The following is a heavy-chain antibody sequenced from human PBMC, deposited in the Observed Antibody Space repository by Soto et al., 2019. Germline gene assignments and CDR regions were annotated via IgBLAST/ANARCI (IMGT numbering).Heavy chain of an antibody. V-gene: IGHV3-33*01. Sequence: ESGGGVVQPGRSLRLSCGASGFTFSSYGMHWVRQAPGKGLEWVAVIWYDGSNKYYADSVKGRFTISRDNSKNTLYLQMNSLRAEDTAVYYCAREGREGQYYFDYWGQGTLVTVSS. D-gene: IGHD1-26*01. J-gene: IGHJ4*02. CDR1: GFTFSSYG. CDR3: AREGREGQYYFDY. CDR2: IWYDGSNK.